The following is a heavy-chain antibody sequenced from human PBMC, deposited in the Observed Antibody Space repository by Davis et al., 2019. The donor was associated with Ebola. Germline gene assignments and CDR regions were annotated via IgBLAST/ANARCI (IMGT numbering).Heavy chain of an antibody. CDR3: ARSLYYDSSGYYRTVGYFDY. D-gene: IGHD3-22*01. V-gene: IGHV3-13*01. CDR2: IGTAGDT. Sequence: GESLKISCAASGFTFSSYDMHWVRQATGKGLEWVSAIGTAGDTYYPGSVKGRFTISRENAKNSLYLQMNSLRAEDTAVYYCARSLYYDSSGYYRTVGYFDYWGQGTLVTVSS. CDR1: GFTFSSYD. J-gene: IGHJ4*02.